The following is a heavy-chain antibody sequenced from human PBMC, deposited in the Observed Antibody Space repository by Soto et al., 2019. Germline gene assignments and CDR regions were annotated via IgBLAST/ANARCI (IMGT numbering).Heavy chain of an antibody. J-gene: IGHJ4*02. CDR3: ARALITMLVVVIDY. V-gene: IGHV4-30-2*01. CDR2: IYYTGST. Sequence: SETLSLTCAVSGGSMSRGGQSWSWIRQPPGKGLEWLGFIYYTGSTYYNPSLKSRVTLSVDRSKNQFSLKLSSVTAADTAVYYCARALITMLVVVIDYWGQGTLVTVS. CDR1: GGSMSRGGQS. D-gene: IGHD3-22*01.